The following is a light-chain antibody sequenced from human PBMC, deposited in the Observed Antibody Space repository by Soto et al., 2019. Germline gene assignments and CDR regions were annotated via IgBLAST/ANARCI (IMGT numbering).Light chain of an antibody. CDR3: QQRSKWPLT. V-gene: IGKV3-11*01. CDR1: QSVSSY. Sequence: EIVLTQSPATLSLSPGERATLSCRASQSVSSYLAWYQQKPGQAPRLLIYDASNRAGGIPARFSGSGSGTDFTLTISSLEPEDFAVYYCQQRSKWPLTFGGGTKVEIK. J-gene: IGKJ4*01. CDR2: DAS.